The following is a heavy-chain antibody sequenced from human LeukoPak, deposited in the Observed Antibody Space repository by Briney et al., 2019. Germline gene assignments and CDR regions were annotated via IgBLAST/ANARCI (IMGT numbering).Heavy chain of an antibody. CDR2: IIPIFGTA. CDR1: GGTFSSYA. D-gene: IGHD3-10*01. CDR3: AREAGVRGVITPLGYFDY. V-gene: IGHV1-69*05. Sequence: GSSVKVSCKASGGTFSSYAISWVRQAPGQGLEWMGGIIPIFGTANYAQKFQGRVTITTDESTSTAYMELSSLRSEDTAVYYCAREAGVRGVITPLGYFDYWGQGTLVTVSS. J-gene: IGHJ4*02.